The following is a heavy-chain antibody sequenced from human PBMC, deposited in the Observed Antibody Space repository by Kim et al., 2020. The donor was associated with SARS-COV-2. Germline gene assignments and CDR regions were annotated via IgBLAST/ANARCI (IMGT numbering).Heavy chain of an antibody. D-gene: IGHD3-9*01. CDR1: GFTFSSYS. CDR2: ISSSSSYI. CDR3: ARGYDILTGSLGSY. V-gene: IGHV3-21*01. Sequence: GGSLRLSGAASGFTFSSYSMKWVRQAPGKGLDWVSSISSSSSYIYYADSVKGRFTISRDNAKNSLYLQMNSLRAEDTAVYYCARGYDILTGSLGSYWGQGTLVTVSS. J-gene: IGHJ4*02.